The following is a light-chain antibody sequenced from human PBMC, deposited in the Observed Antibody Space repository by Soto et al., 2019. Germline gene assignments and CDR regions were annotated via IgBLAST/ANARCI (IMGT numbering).Light chain of an antibody. Sequence: QSALTQPASVSGSPGQSITISCTGTSSDVGGYNYVSWYQHHPGKAPRLMIYASSNRPSGVSHRFSASKSAFTASLTISGLQAEDEAHYYCSSYTTSYFYVFGPGTKLTVL. V-gene: IGLV2-14*01. J-gene: IGLJ1*01. CDR3: SSYTTSYFYV. CDR1: SSDVGGYNY. CDR2: ASS.